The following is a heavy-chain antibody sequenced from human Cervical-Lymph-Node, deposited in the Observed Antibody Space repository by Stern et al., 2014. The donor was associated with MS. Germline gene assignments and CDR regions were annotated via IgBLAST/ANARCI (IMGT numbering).Heavy chain of an antibody. D-gene: IGHD3-22*01. CDR1: GGTFSSYT. V-gene: IGHV1-69*06. CDR3: ARTDYYDSSGYYDDAFDI. CDR2: IIPMFGTA. Sequence: QMQLVQSGAEVKKPGSSVKVSCKASGGTFSSYTIAWVRQAPGQGLEWMGEIIPMFGTAKYAQRFQGRVTITADKSTSTAYMELSSLRSEDTAVYYCARTDYYDSSGYYDDAFDIWGQGTMVTVSS. J-gene: IGHJ3*02.